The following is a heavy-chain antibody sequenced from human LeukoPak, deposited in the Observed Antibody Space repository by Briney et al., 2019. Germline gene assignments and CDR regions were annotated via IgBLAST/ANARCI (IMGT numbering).Heavy chain of an antibody. Sequence: GASVKVSCKASGYTFTGYYMHWMRQAPGQGLEWMGWINPNSGGTNYAQKFQGRVTMTRDTSISTAYMELSRLRSDDTAVYYCARVVYCSGGSCYPEDYWGQGTLVTVSS. D-gene: IGHD2-15*01. V-gene: IGHV1-2*02. J-gene: IGHJ4*02. CDR1: GYTFTGYY. CDR2: INPNSGGT. CDR3: ARVVYCSGGSCYPEDY.